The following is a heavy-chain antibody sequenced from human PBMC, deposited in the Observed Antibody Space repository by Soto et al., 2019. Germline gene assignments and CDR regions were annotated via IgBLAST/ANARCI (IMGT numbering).Heavy chain of an antibody. Sequence: SETLALTGLVSGDSITAGGYSWSWIRHHPGKGLEWIGSFYSSGSIIYNPSLRSRVSISGDTSSNQFSMSLTSVTAADTARYYCARMYSSGSGWFHPWGQGTLVTVSS. CDR1: GDSITAGGYS. D-gene: IGHD6-19*01. CDR2: FYSSGSI. CDR3: ARMYSSGSGWFHP. J-gene: IGHJ5*02. V-gene: IGHV4-31*03.